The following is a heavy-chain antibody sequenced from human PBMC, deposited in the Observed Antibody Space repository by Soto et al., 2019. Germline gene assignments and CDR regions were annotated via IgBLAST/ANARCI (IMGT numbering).Heavy chain of an antibody. D-gene: IGHD2-2*01. CDR3: AKDLDCSSTSCYEYAFDI. V-gene: IGHV3-9*01. CDR2: ISWNSGSI. Sequence: GGSLRLSCAASGFTFDDYAMHWVRQAPGKGLEWVSGISWNSGSIGYADSVKGRFTISRDNAKNSLYLQMNSLRAEDTALYYCAKDLDCSSTSCYEYAFDIWGQGTMVTVSS. CDR1: GFTFDDYA. J-gene: IGHJ3*02.